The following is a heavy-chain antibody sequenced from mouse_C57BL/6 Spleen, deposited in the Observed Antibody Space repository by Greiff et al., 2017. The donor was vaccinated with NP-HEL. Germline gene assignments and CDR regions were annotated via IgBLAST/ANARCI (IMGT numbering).Heavy chain of an antibody. V-gene: IGHV10-1*01. D-gene: IGHD2-12*01. CDR3: GRLRPGVDWYFDV. Sequence: EVHLVESGGGLVQPKGSLKLSCAASGFSFNTYAMNWVRQAPGKGLEWVARIRSKSNNYATYYADSVKDRFTISRDDTESMLYLQMNNLKTEDTAVYYCGRLRPGVDWYFDVWGTGTTVTVSS. J-gene: IGHJ1*03. CDR2: IRSKSNNYAT. CDR1: GFSFNTYA.